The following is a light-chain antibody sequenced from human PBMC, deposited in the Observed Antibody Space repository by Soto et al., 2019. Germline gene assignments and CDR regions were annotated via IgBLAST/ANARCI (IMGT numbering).Light chain of an antibody. CDR1: SSDVGGYNY. J-gene: IGLJ1*01. Sequence: QSALTQPPSASGSPGQSVTISCAGTSSDVGGYNYVSWYQQYPGKVPILMIYEVSERPSGVPDRFSGSKSGNTAFLTVSGLQAEDEADYYCLSYADTAYVFGTGTKLTVL. CDR2: EVS. CDR3: LSYADTAYV. V-gene: IGLV2-8*01.